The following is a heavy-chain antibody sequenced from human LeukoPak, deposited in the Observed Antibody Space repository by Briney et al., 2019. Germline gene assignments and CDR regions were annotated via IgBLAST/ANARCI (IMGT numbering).Heavy chain of an antibody. D-gene: IGHD3-10*01. CDR2: INHNGNT. V-gene: IGHV4-34*01. CDR1: GGSFSGYH. Sequence: PSETLSLICAVYGGSFSGYHWNWIRQAPGKGLEWIGEINHNGNTNYNPSLKGRVTISVDTSKNQFSLKLNPVTAADTAVYYCTRRSYDSGSYYDGWYFDYWGQGTLVTVSS. CDR3: TRRSYDSGSYYDGWYFDY. J-gene: IGHJ4*02.